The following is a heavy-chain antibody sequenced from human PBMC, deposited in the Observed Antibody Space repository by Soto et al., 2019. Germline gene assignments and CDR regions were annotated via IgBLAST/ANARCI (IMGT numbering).Heavy chain of an antibody. V-gene: IGHV1-69*13. D-gene: IGHD5-18*01. CDR2: IIPIFGTA. CDR3: GIRRGHRFVGAFDI. Sequence: ASLKVSCKASGGTFSSYAISWVRQAPGQGLEWMGGIIPIFGTANYAQKFQGRVTITADESTSTAYMELSSLRSEDTAVYYCGIRRGHRFVGAFDIWGKGPMVTVSS. CDR1: GGTFSSYA. J-gene: IGHJ3*02.